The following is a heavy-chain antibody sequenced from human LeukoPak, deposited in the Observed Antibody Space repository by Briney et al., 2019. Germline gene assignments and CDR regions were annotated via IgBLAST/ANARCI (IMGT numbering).Heavy chain of an antibody. Sequence: PSETLSLTCAVSGGSISSSNWWGWVRQPPGKGLEWIGEIYHSGSTNYNPSLKSRVTISVDKSKNQFSLKLSSVTAADTAVYYCARSPRHDILTGYSDWGQGTLVTVSS. D-gene: IGHD3-9*01. CDR1: GGSISSSNW. CDR3: ARSPRHDILTGYSD. J-gene: IGHJ4*02. CDR2: IYHSGST. V-gene: IGHV4-4*02.